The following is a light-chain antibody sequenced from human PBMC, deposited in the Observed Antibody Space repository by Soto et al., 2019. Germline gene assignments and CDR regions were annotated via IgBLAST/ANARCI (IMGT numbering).Light chain of an antibody. CDR1: QSFSTY. Sequence: EIVVTQSPATLSLSPGERATLSCRTSQSFSTYLAWYQQRPGQAPRLLFSDASNRAPDTPARFSGSGSGTDFTLTISSLEPEDFAVYYCQQRGNWPIAFGQGTRLEIK. V-gene: IGKV3-11*01. J-gene: IGKJ5*01. CDR3: QQRGNWPIA. CDR2: DAS.